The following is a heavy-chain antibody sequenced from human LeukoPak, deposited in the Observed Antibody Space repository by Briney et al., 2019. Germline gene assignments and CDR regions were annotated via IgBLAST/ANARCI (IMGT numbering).Heavy chain of an antibody. Sequence: ASVKVSCKVSGYTLTELSMHWVRQAPGKGLEWMGGFDPEDGETIYAQKFQGRVTMTEDTSTDTAYMELSSLRSEDTAVYYCATEHMRGGRDYYYGMDVWGQGTTVTVSS. V-gene: IGHV1-24*01. D-gene: IGHD1-26*01. CDR1: GYTLTELS. CDR3: ATEHMRGGRDYYYGMDV. J-gene: IGHJ6*02. CDR2: FDPEDGET.